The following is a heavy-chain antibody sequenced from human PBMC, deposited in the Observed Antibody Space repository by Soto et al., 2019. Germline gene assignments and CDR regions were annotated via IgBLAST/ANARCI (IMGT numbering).Heavy chain of an antibody. CDR1: GGCISGSY. CDR3: ARSVAVPGAQIAY. J-gene: IGHJ4*02. CDR2: VYYTGST. D-gene: IGHD6-19*01. V-gene: IGHV4-59*01. Sequence: XASLSLTCSVSGGCISGSYWSWIRQSPGKGLEWLGYVYYTGSTNYSPSLRSRVSISVDTSKNEFSLRLSSVAAADTAVYFCARSVAVPGAQIAYWGQGNQVTVS.